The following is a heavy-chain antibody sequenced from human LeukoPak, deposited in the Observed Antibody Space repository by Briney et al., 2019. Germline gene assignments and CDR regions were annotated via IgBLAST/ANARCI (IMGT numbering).Heavy chain of an antibody. Sequence: SETLSLTWTVSGASISSSSYYWGWIRQPPGKGLEWIGSIYYSGSTYYNPSLKSRVTISVDTSKNQFSLKLSSVTAADTAVYYCARLEGGYVTAYWFDPWGQGTLVTVSS. CDR1: GASISSSSYY. V-gene: IGHV4-39*01. CDR3: ARLEGGYVTAYWFDP. D-gene: IGHD1-14*01. J-gene: IGHJ5*02. CDR2: IYYSGST.